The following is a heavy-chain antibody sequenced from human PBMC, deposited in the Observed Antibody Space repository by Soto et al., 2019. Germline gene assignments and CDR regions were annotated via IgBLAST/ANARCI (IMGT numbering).Heavy chain of an antibody. CDR3: AREAASDPSFYYHYMDV. J-gene: IGHJ6*03. CDR2: MNPKTGNT. V-gene: IGHV1-8*01. CDR1: GYTFTNYN. Sequence: ASVKVSCKASGYTFTNYNINWVRQATGQGLEWMGWMNPKTGNTGYAEKFQGRVTMTGNSSINTAFMELSGLRSEDTAVYYCAREAASDPSFYYHYMDVWGKGTTVTVYS. D-gene: IGHD6-25*01.